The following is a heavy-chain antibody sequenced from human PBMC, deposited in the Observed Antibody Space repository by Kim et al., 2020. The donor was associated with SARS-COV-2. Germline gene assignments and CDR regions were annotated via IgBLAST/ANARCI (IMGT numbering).Heavy chain of an antibody. Sequence: TLSLTCTVSGDSISRSSNYWGWIRQPPGKGLEWIGSINYSGNTYYNPSLKSRVTISVDKSKNQFSLKMRSVTAADTAVYYCARLVSENSAVEYWGQGTLVTVSS. J-gene: IGHJ4*02. CDR1: GDSISRSSNY. V-gene: IGHV4-39*01. CDR3: ARLVSENSAVEY. CDR2: INYSGNT.